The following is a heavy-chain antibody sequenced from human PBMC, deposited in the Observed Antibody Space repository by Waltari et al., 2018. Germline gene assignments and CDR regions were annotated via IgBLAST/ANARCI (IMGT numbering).Heavy chain of an antibody. D-gene: IGHD3-3*01. V-gene: IGHV1-8*01. Sequence: QVQLVQSGAEVKKPGASVKVSCKASGYTFTRYDTTWVRQAPGQGLEWMGWMNPNSGNTGYAQKFQGRVTMTRNTSISTAYMELSSLRSEDTAVYYCARGRGFFGVWIGGMDVWGQGTTVTVSS. CDR2: MNPNSGNT. CDR1: GYTFTRYD. CDR3: ARGRGFFGVWIGGMDV. J-gene: IGHJ6*02.